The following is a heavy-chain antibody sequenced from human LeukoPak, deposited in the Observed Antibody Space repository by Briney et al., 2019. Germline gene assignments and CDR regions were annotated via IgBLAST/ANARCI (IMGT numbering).Heavy chain of an antibody. CDR1: GYSFTSHW. J-gene: IGHJ4*02. D-gene: IGHD2-2*01. CDR3: AREIVVPSAMRAFDY. Sequence: GEPLKISCKVSGYSFTSHWIGWVRQMPGEGLEWMGVIFPGDSDARYSPSFQGQVTISSDKSISTAYLQWSSLKASDTAMYYCAREIVVPSAMRAFDYWGQGTLVTVSS. CDR2: IFPGDSDA. V-gene: IGHV5-51*01.